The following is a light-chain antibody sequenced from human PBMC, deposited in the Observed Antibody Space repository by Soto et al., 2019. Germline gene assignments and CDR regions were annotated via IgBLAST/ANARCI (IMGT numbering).Light chain of an antibody. CDR1: SSDVGVYNY. V-gene: IGLV2-8*01. J-gene: IGLJ2*01. CDR2: EVT. CDR3: SSYAGSNNFVV. Sequence: QSALTQPPSASGSPGQSVTISCTGTSSDVGVYNYVSWYQQRPGKAPKLMIYEVTKRPSGVPDRFSGSKSGNTASLTVSGLQAEDEADYYCSSYAGSNNFVVFGGGTQLTVL.